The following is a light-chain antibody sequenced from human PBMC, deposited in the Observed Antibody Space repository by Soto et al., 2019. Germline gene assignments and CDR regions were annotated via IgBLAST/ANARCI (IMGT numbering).Light chain of an antibody. Sequence: EIVLPQSPGTLSLSPGESATLSCRASQSVSSNYLAWYQQKPGQAPRLLIYSASSRSTGIPDRFSGSGSGTDFTLTISRLEPEDFAVYYCQQYGSSFTFGPGTKVDIK. CDR1: QSVSSNY. CDR3: QQYGSSFT. V-gene: IGKV3-20*01. CDR2: SAS. J-gene: IGKJ3*01.